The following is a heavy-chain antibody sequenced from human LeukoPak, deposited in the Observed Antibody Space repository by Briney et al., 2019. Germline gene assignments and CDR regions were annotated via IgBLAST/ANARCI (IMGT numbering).Heavy chain of an antibody. CDR1: GYTFTGYY. J-gene: IGHJ3*02. V-gene: IGHV1-2*02. Sequence: ASVKVSCKASGYTFTGYYMHWVRQAPGQGLEWMGWINPNSGGTNYAQKFQGRVTMTRDTSISTAYMELSRLRSDDTAVYYCARDNPDMEQLEDAFDIWGQGTMVTVSS. CDR2: INPNSGGT. D-gene: IGHD1/OR15-1a*01. CDR3: ARDNPDMEQLEDAFDI.